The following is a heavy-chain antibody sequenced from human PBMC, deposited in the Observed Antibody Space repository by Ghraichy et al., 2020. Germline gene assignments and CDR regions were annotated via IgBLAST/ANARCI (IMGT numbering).Heavy chain of an antibody. Sequence: SSVKVSCKASGGTFSSYAISWVRQAPGQGLEWMGRIIPILGIANYAQKFQGRVTITADKSTSTAYMELSSLRSEDTAVYYCAREGRDYDFWSGYYGWGCFDYWGQGTLVTVSS. D-gene: IGHD3-3*01. CDR2: IIPILGIA. J-gene: IGHJ4*02. CDR3: AREGRDYDFWSGYYGWGCFDY. CDR1: GGTFSSYA. V-gene: IGHV1-69*04.